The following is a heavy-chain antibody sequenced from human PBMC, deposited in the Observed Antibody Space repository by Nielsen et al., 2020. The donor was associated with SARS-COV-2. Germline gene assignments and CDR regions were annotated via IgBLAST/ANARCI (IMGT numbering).Heavy chain of an antibody. CDR2: ISYDGSNK. J-gene: IGHJ6*02. V-gene: IGHV3-30-3*01. CDR3: ARAPHYYYGMDV. Sequence: WIRQPPGKGLEWVAVISYDGSNKYYADSVKGRFTISRDNSKNTLYLQMNSLRAEDTAVYYCARAPHYYYGMDVWGQGTTVTVSS.